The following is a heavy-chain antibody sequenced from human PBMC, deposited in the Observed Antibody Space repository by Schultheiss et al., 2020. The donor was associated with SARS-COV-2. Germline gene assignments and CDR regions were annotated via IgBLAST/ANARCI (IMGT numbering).Heavy chain of an antibody. Sequence: SGPTLVKPTQTLTLTCTFSGFSLSTSGVGVRWIRQPPGKALEWLARIDWDDDKFYSTSLKTRLTISKDTSKNQVVLTMTNMDPVDTATYYCARMGWQRIAAAGTSREENWFDPWGQGTLVTVSS. D-gene: IGHD6-13*01. J-gene: IGHJ5*02. CDR2: IDWDDDK. CDR1: GFSLSTSGVG. CDR3: ARMGWQRIAAAGTSREENWFDP. V-gene: IGHV2-70*04.